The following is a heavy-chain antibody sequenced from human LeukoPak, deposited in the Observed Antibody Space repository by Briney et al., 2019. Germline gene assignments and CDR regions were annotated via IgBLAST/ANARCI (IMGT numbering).Heavy chain of an antibody. CDR2: ISSSSSYI. J-gene: IGHJ4*02. Sequence: GGSLRLSCAASGFTFSSYSMNWVRQAPGKGLEWVSSISSSSSYIYYADSVKGRFTISRDNAKNSLYLQMNSLRAEDTAVYYCARDLGYYDFWSGSDRVFDYWGQGTLVTVSS. D-gene: IGHD3-3*01. V-gene: IGHV3-21*01. CDR1: GFTFSSYS. CDR3: ARDLGYYDFWSGSDRVFDY.